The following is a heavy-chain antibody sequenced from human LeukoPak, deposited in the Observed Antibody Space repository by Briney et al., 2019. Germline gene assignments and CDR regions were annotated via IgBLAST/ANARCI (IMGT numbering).Heavy chain of an antibody. Sequence: PSETLSLTCAVSGGSISGYYWSWIRQPPGKGLEWIGYIYYSGGTNYNPSLKSRGTISVDTSKNQFSLKLSSVTAADTGVYYCARGYDSSGYYHIDYWGQGTLVTVSS. J-gene: IGHJ4*02. D-gene: IGHD3-22*01. V-gene: IGHV4-59*01. CDR3: ARGYDSSGYYHIDY. CDR1: GGSISGYY. CDR2: IYYSGGT.